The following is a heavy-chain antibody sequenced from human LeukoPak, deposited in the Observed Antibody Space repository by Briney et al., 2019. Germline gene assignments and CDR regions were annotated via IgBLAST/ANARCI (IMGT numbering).Heavy chain of an antibody. CDR1: GFPFSSYS. CDR3: ARGGDPFDY. CDR2: IRISRTTT. J-gene: IGHJ4*02. D-gene: IGHD3-10*01. V-gene: IGHV3-48*01. Sequence: PGGSLSLSCAASGFPFSSYSMHWLGQAAGKGVAWVSYIRISRTTTYYADSVKGRFNISRDNAKNSLYLQMNSLRAEHTAVYYCARGGDPFDYWGQGTLVTVSS.